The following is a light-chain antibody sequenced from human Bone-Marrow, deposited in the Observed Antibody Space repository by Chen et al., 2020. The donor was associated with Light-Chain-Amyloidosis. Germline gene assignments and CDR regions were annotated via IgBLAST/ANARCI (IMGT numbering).Light chain of an antibody. CDR1: QAIGNF. J-gene: IGKJ4*01. CDR2: AAS. Sequence: DIQMTQSPSSLSVSVGDRVTLTCRASQAIGNFLAWYQQRPGKVPEILIYAASTLQPGVPSRFSVSVSGTLFTLTITSLQPEDVATYYCQTYNTAPHLTFGGRTKVEIK. CDR3: QTYNTAPHLT. V-gene: IGKV1-27*01.